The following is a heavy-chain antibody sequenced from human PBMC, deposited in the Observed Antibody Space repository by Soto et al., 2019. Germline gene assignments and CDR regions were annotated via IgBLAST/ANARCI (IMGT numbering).Heavy chain of an antibody. Sequence: LRLSCAASGFTFSSYSMNWVRQAPGKGLEWVSYITSSSSNIYYTDSVKGRFTISRDNAKNSLYLQMNSLRDEDTAVYYCARGKDGYNSNWFDPWGQGTLVTVSS. V-gene: IGHV3-48*02. J-gene: IGHJ5*02. CDR1: GFTFSSYS. CDR2: ITSSSSNI. CDR3: ARGKDGYNSNWFDP. D-gene: IGHD5-12*01.